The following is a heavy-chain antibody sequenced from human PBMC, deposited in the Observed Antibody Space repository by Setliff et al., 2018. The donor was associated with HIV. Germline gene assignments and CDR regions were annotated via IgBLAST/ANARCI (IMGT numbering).Heavy chain of an antibody. CDR3: ARLHPGGYDPYYYNYYMDV. CDR1: GGSISSGGYY. J-gene: IGHJ6*03. Sequence: SETLSLTCTVSGGSISSGGYYWSWIRQHPGKGLEWIGRIYSTGSTNYNPSLKSRVTISSDTSKNLFSLKLTTVTAADTAVYYCARLHPGGYDPYYYNYYMDVWGRGTTVTVSS. V-gene: IGHV4-39*01. D-gene: IGHD5-12*01. CDR2: IYSTGST.